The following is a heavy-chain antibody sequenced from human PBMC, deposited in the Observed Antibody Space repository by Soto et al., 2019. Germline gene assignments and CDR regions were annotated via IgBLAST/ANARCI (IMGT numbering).Heavy chain of an antibody. D-gene: IGHD5-12*01. V-gene: IGHV1-3*01. Sequence: ASVKVSCKTSGYTFNSYAMHWVRQAPGQRPEWMGWVNAGNGNTKYSQKFQGRVTITRDTSANTAYMELSSLRSEDTAVFHCARSLSTGMVATDYFHNWGQGTLVTVSS. CDR2: VNAGNGNT. CDR3: ARSLSTGMVATDYFHN. J-gene: IGHJ4*02. CDR1: GYTFNSYA.